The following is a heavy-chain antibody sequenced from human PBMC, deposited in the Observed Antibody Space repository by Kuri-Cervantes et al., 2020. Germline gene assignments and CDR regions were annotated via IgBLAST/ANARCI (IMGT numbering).Heavy chain of an antibody. D-gene: IGHD6-13*01. Sequence: GESLKISCAAPGFTFDDYGMSWVRQAPGKGLEWVSGLNWSGGSTAYADSVKGRFTISRDNAKNSLYLQMNSLRAEDTAVYYCARRGIAAAGTRWGQGTLVTVSS. CDR1: GFTFDDYG. V-gene: IGHV3-20*04. CDR2: LNWSGGST. J-gene: IGHJ4*02. CDR3: ARRGIAAAGTR.